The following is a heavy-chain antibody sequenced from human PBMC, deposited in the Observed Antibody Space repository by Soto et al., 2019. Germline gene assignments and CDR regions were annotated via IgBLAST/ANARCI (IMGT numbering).Heavy chain of an antibody. J-gene: IGHJ4*02. D-gene: IGHD3-3*01. CDR1: GYRLSEFS. CDR3: TTHPLSAGPFWGGYYSRPFDL. Sequence: GDSVKVCFKVSGYRLSEFSLHLVRQAPGKGLEWIGRPPSSARETTYAHKFHGRVSLTEYTSTDTAYMSLSSLTSDDTAVYFCTTHPLSAGPFWGGYYSRPFDLWGQGSMVTVSS. V-gene: IGHV1-24*01. CDR2: PPSSARET.